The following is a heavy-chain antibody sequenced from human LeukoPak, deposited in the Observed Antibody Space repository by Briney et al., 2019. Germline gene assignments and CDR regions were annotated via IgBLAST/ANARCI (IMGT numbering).Heavy chain of an antibody. V-gene: IGHV3-30*18. Sequence: GGSLRLSCAASGFTFSSYGMHWVRQTPGKGLEWVAIISYDGSNKYSADSVKGRFTISRDNPKNTLYLQMNSLRAEDTAVYYCAKDTSRLVVNAPLDYWGQGALVTVSS. J-gene: IGHJ4*02. CDR2: ISYDGSNK. D-gene: IGHD2-8*02. CDR1: GFTFSSYG. CDR3: AKDTSRLVVNAPLDY.